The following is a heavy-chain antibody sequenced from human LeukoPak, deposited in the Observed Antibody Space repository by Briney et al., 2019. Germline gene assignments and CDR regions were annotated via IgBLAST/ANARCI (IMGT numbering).Heavy chain of an antibody. CDR2: IYSGGST. CDR3: ARDFSGY. V-gene: IGHV3-66*01. D-gene: IGHD3-10*01. CDR1: AATVNSNY. J-gene: IGHJ4*01. Sequence: GGSLRLSCVVSAATVNSNYMSWVRQAPGKGLKWVSVIYSGGSTYYADSVKGRFTISRDISKNTLYLQMNDLRAEDTAVYYCARDFSGYWGQGTLVTVSS.